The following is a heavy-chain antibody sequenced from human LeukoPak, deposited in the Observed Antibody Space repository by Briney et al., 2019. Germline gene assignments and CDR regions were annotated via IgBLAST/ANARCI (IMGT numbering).Heavy chain of an antibody. Sequence: GGSLRLSCAASGFTFRNSWMNWVRQAPGKGLVWVARINSDGTTTTYADSVKGRFIISRDNAKNTLYLQMNSLRGEDTAVYYCVKRDGYKPWDYNGMDVWGQGTTVTVSS. CDR3: VKRDGYKPWDYNGMDV. J-gene: IGHJ6*02. CDR1: GFTFRNSW. D-gene: IGHD5-24*01. V-gene: IGHV3-74*01. CDR2: INSDGTTT.